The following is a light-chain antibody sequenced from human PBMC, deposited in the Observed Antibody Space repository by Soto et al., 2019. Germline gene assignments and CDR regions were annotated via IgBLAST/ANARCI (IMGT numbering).Light chain of an antibody. V-gene: IGLV2-14*03. CDR1: SSDVGFYNY. Sequence: QSALTQPASVSGSPGQSITISCTGTSSDVGFYNYVSWYQQHPGKAPKLMIYDVSNRPSGVSNRFSGSKSGNTASLTISGLQAEDEADYYCTSYTSSSTRVFGTGTKFTVL. CDR3: TSYTSSSTRV. CDR2: DVS. J-gene: IGLJ1*01.